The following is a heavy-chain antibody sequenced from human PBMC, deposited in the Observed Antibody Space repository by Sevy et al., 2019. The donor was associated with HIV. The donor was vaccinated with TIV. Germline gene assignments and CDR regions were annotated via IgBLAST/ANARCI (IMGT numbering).Heavy chain of an antibody. D-gene: IGHD6-19*01. CDR3: ANRGVGIAVAGTCDAFDI. Sequence: GGSLRLSCAASGFTFSSYAMSWVRQAPGKGLEWVSAISGSGGSTYYADSVKGRFPISRDNSKNTLYLQMNSLRAEDTAVYYCANRGVGIAVAGTCDAFDIWGQGTMVTVSS. CDR1: GFTFSSYA. CDR2: ISGSGGST. J-gene: IGHJ3*02. V-gene: IGHV3-23*01.